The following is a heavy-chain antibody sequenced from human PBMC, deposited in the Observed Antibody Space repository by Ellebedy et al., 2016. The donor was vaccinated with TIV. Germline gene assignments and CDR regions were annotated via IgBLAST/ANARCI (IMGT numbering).Heavy chain of an antibody. J-gene: IGHJ4*02. CDR1: GFTFSTSA. V-gene: IGHV3-21*01. D-gene: IGHD5-12*01. Sequence: GESLKISCAASGFTFSTSALNWVRQAPGKGLEWVSSINNVGSHIYYADSVRGRFTISRDNANNSVFLQMSSLRADDTAVYYCARDATTYLRYGYFDCWGQGTLVTVSS. CDR3: ARDATTYLRYGYFDC. CDR2: INNVGSHI.